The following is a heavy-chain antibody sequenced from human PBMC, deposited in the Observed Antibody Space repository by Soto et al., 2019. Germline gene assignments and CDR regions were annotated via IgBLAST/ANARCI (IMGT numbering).Heavy chain of an antibody. V-gene: IGHV2-5*02. J-gene: IGHJ4*02. CDR1: GFSLRTPAVG. CDR3: ANIPDYRHGYCLLF. Sequence: QITLKESGPTLVKPTQTLTLTCTFSGFSLRTPAVGVGWIRQPPGKALEWLALIFWDDDKIYNPSLESRLTIAKDTNRNQVVLTMTNMDPVDTATYYCANIPDYRHGYCLLFWGQGILVTVSS. D-gene: IGHD5-18*01. CDR2: IFWDDDK.